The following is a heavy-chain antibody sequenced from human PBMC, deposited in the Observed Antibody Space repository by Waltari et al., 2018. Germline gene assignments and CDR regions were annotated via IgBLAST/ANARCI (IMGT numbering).Heavy chain of an antibody. V-gene: IGHV4-4*07. CDR2: IYTSGNT. Sequence: QVQLQESGPRLVKASETLSLTCTVSGGSISSHYWSWIRQPAGKGLEWIGRIYTSGNTNYNPSLKSRVSMSVDTSKNQFSLKLSSVTAADTAMYYCVGEGVPYCGGDCYQFGYWGQGTLVTVSS. J-gene: IGHJ4*02. CDR1: GGSISSHY. CDR3: VGEGVPYCGGDCYQFGY. D-gene: IGHD2-21*01.